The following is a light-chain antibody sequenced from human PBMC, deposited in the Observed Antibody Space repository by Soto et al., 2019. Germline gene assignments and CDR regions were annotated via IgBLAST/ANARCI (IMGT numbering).Light chain of an antibody. CDR3: QQYNSSPWT. CDR1: QTISSW. J-gene: IGKJ1*01. Sequence: DIQMTQSPSTLSGSVGDRVTITCRASQTISSWLAWYQQKPGKAPKLLIYDASSLESGVPSRFSASGSGTEFTLTISSLRPDDFATYYCQQYNSSPWTFGQGTKVDIK. CDR2: DAS. V-gene: IGKV1-5*01.